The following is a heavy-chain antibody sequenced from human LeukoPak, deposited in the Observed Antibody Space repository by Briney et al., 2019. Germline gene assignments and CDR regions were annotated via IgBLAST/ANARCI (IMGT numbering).Heavy chain of an antibody. Sequence: ASVKVSCKASGYTFTSYGISWVRQAPGQGLEWMGWISAYNGNTNYAQKLQGRVTMTTDTSTSTAYMELRSLRSDDTAVYYCARVRRGTIYYYYYYMDVWGKGTTVTVSS. CDR2: ISAYNGNT. D-gene: IGHD1/OR15-1a*01. V-gene: IGHV1-18*01. CDR3: ARVRRGTIYYYYYYMDV. CDR1: GYTFTSYG. J-gene: IGHJ6*03.